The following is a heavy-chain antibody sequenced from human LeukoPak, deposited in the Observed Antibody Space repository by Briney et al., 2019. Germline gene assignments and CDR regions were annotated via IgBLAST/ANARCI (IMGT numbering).Heavy chain of an antibody. D-gene: IGHD4-23*01. CDR1: GGSFSGYY. CDR3: ARGSRWKWPLDY. V-gene: IGHV4-34*01. Sequence: PSETLSLTCAVYGGSFSGYYWSWIRQPPGKGLEWIGEINHSGSTNYNPSLKSRVTISVDTSKNQFSLKLSSVTAADTAVYYCARGSRWKWPLDYWGQGTLVTVSS. CDR2: INHSGST. J-gene: IGHJ4*02.